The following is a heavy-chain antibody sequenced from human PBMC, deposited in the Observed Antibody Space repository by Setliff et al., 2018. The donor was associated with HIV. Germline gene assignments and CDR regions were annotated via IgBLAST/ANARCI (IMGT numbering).Heavy chain of an antibody. Sequence: PSETLSLTCTVSGGSISSYYWSWIRQPPGKGLEWIGYIYTSGSTKYNPSLRSRVTMSIDTSKNQFSLKLSSVTAADTAVYFCARGRGSSSSWPIDYWGQGTLVTVSS. J-gene: IGHJ4*02. CDR1: GGSISSYY. D-gene: IGHD6-13*01. CDR2: IYTSGST. CDR3: ARGRGSSSSWPIDY. V-gene: IGHV4-4*09.